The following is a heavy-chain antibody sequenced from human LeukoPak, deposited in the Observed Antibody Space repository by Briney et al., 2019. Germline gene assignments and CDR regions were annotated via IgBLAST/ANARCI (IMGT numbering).Heavy chain of an antibody. CDR3: ARGGYSDFWSGYYWDY. CDR1: GFTFSSYS. D-gene: IGHD3-3*01. J-gene: IGHJ4*02. V-gene: IGHV3-21*01. Sequence: GGSQRLSCAASGFTFSSYSMNWVRQAPGKGLEWVSSISSSSSYIYYADSVKGRFTISRDNAKNSLYLQMNSLRAEDTAVYYCARGGYSDFWSGYYWDYWGQGTLATVSS. CDR2: ISSSSSYI.